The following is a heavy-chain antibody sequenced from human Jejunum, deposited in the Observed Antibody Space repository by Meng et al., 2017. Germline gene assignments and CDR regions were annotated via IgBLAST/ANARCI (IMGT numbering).Heavy chain of an antibody. D-gene: IGHD6-19*01. CDR3: ARGPWDSSGWPEYFQH. Sequence: QLQVPAPGPGLLRPSYTLSLTCSGSCASISSSSWYWGWIRQPPGKGLEWIGSIYYSENTYYHPSLKSRVTISVDTSKNQFSLKLSSVTAADTAVYYCARGPWDSSGWPEYFQHWGQGTLVTVSS. V-gene: IGHV4-39*07. J-gene: IGHJ1*01. CDR1: CASISSSSWY. CDR2: IYYSENT.